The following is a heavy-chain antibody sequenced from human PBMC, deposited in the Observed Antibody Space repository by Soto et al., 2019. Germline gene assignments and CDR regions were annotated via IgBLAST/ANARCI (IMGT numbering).Heavy chain of an antibody. CDR3: ARAFPSGTFYYLDY. D-gene: IGHD1-1*01. J-gene: IGHJ4*02. V-gene: IGHV3-33*01. CDR2: IWYDGSNK. CDR1: GFTFSSYG. Sequence: QVQLVESGGGVVQPGRSLRLSCAASGFTFSSYGMHWVRQAPGKGLEWVAVIWYDGSNKYYADSVKGRFTISRENSKDTLYLQMTSLRAEDTAVYYWARAFPSGTFYYLDYWGQGTLVTVSS.